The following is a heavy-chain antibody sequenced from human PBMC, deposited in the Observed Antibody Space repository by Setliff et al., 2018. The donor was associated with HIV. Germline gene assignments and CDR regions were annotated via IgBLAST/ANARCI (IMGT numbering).Heavy chain of an antibody. CDR1: GFTFSGSA. D-gene: IGHD4-17*01. CDR2: IKTKPNGYAT. Sequence: GGSLRLSCSASGFTFSGSALHWVRQASGKGLEWVGRIKTKPNGYATAHAASVKGRFTISRDDSQNTAYLQMNSLRTEDTAVYFCAVSPDGDCATTKCANWFDPWGQGTQVTVS. CDR3: AVSPDGDCATTKCANWFDP. J-gene: IGHJ5*02. V-gene: IGHV3-73*01.